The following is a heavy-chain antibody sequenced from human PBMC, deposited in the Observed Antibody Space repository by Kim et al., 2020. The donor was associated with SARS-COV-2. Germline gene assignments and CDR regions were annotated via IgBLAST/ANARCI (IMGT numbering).Heavy chain of an antibody. Sequence: GRFTISRDDSKSTLYLQMNSLKTEDTAVYYCTTGYYDSNDYYYYYGMDVWGQGTTVTVSS. CDR3: TTGYYDSNDYYYYYGMDV. D-gene: IGHD3-22*01. J-gene: IGHJ6*02. V-gene: IGHV3-15*01.